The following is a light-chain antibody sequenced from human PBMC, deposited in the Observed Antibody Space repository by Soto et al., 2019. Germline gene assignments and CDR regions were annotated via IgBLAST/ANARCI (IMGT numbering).Light chain of an antibody. Sequence: EIVLTQSPGTLSLSPGERSTLSCRASQNLGTLYIAWFQQKSGQAPRLLIYSASRRATGIPDRFTGSGSGTDFTLTINRVEPEDFAVYFCQQYAGSPRTFGQGTKV. CDR3: QQYAGSPRT. CDR1: QNLGTLY. J-gene: IGKJ1*01. CDR2: SAS. V-gene: IGKV3-20*01.